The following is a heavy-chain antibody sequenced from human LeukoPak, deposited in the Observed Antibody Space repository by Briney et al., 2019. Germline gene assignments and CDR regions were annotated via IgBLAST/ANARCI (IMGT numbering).Heavy chain of an antibody. CDR2: INTDGANT. CDR3: ARDLYRLGATFDH. Sequence: QAGGSLRLSCAASGFTFSTHWMHWVRQAPRKGLVCVARINTDGANTNYAGSVKGRFTISRDNAKNTLYLQMSSLRDEDTAVYYCARDLYRLGATFDHWRQGTLVTVSS. V-gene: IGHV3-74*01. CDR1: GFTFSTHW. D-gene: IGHD1-26*01. J-gene: IGHJ4*02.